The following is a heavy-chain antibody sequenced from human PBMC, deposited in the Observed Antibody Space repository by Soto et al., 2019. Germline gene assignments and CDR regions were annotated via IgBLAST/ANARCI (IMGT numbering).Heavy chain of an antibody. CDR2: IIPIFGTA. Sequence: ASVKVSCKASGGTFSSYAISWVRQAPGQGLERMGGIIPIFGTANYAQKFQGRVTITADESTSTAYMELSSLRSEDTAVYYCARVRSRSGYQFDYWGQGTLVTVSS. D-gene: IGHD3-9*01. CDR1: GGTFSSYA. J-gene: IGHJ4*02. V-gene: IGHV1-69*13. CDR3: ARVRSRSGYQFDY.